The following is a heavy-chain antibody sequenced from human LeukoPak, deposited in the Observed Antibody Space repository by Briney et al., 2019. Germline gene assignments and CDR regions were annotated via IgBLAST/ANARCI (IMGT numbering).Heavy chain of an antibody. Sequence: ASVKVSCKASGYTFTSYGISWVRQAPGQGLEWMGWISAYNGNTNYAQKLQGRVTMTTDTSTSTAYMELRSLRSDDTAVYYCARAGSTSSNYYYYGMDVWGQGTTVTVSS. CDR3: ARAGSTSSNYYYYGMDV. J-gene: IGHJ6*02. CDR1: GYTFTSYG. D-gene: IGHD2-2*01. V-gene: IGHV1-18*01. CDR2: ISAYNGNT.